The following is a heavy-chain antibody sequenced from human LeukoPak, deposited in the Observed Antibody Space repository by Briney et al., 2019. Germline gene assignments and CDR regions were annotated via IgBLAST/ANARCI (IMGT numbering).Heavy chain of an antibody. Sequence: SETLSLTCTVSGGSISSFYWNWIRQPPGKGLEWIGYIYYSGGTNYNPSLKSRVTISVDMSENQFSLKLSSVTAADTAVYYCARGPTYYYDSGGFDPEYFLHWGQGTLVTVSS. D-gene: IGHD3-22*01. CDR1: GGSISSFY. CDR3: ARGPTYYYDSGGFDPEYFLH. V-gene: IGHV4-59*01. CDR2: IYYSGGT. J-gene: IGHJ1*01.